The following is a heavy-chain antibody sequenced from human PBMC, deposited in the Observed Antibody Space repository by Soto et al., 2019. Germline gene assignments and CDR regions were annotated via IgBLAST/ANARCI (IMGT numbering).Heavy chain of an antibody. CDR1: GFTFSDHY. CDR3: ASHDGPTYYYGSGSSSGAGYYYYYMDV. D-gene: IGHD3-10*01. Sequence: GGSLRLSCAASGFTFSDHYMDWVRQAPGKGLEWVGRTRNKANSYTTEYAASVKGRFTISRDDSKNSLYLQMNSLKTEDTAVYYCASHDGPTYYYGSGSSSGAGYYYYYMDVWGKRTTVTVSS. V-gene: IGHV3-72*01. CDR2: TRNKANSYTT. J-gene: IGHJ6*03.